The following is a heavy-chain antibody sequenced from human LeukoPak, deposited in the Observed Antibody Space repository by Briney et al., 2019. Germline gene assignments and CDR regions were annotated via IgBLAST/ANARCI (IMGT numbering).Heavy chain of an antibody. CDR3: ARDRSITEKYSGRYFHDY. J-gene: IGHJ4*02. D-gene: IGHD1-26*01. V-gene: IGHV1-2*02. CDR1: GFTFSTYG. Sequence: GGSLRLSCAASGFTFSTYGAHWVRQAPGKGLEWVGWIDPNKGDTKCTQKFQGRVSMTRDTSFSTAYMELSRLTSDDTAVYYCARDRSITEKYSGRYFHDYWGQGSLVTVSS. CDR2: IDPNKGDT.